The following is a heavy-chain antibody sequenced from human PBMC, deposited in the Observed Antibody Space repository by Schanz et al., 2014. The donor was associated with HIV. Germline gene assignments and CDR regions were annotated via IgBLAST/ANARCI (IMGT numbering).Heavy chain of an antibody. J-gene: IGHJ4*02. V-gene: IGHV3-11*04. CDR3: ASDTSAMYYFDY. CDR1: GFNFNDFY. CDR2: ISSSGRYI. Sequence: QVHLVESGGGLVKPGGSLRLSCAASGFNFNDFYMSWIRQAPGKGLEWVASISSSGRYIFYADSMKGRFAISRDNAKNSLYLQIDSLRAEDTAVYYCASDTSAMYYFDYWGQGTLVTVSS.